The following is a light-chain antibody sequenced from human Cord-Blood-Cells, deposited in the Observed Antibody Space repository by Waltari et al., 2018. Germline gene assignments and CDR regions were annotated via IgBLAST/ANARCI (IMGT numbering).Light chain of an antibody. Sequence: DIQMTQSHSSLSASVGDRVTITCRARKSISSYLNWYQQKPGKAPKLLIYAASSLQSWVPSRFSGSGSGTDFTLTISSLQPEDFITYYCQQSYSTPMYTFGQGTKLEIK. CDR2: AAS. J-gene: IGKJ2*01. V-gene: IGKV1-39*01. CDR3: QQSYSTPMYT. CDR1: KSISSY.